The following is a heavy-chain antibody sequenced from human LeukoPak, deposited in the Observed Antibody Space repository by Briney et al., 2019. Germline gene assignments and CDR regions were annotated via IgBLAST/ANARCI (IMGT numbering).Heavy chain of an antibody. CDR3: ARDPHAGSSGWWRTYYYYMDV. J-gene: IGHJ6*03. V-gene: IGHV3-7*01. D-gene: IGHD6-19*01. CDR2: IKKDGSEK. Sequence: GGSLRLSCAASGFTFSSYWMSWVRQAPGKGLEWVANIKKDGSEKYYVDSVKGRFTISRDNAKNSLYLQMNSLRAEDTAVYYCARDPHAGSSGWWRTYYYYMDVWGKGTTVTVSS. CDR1: GFTFSSYW.